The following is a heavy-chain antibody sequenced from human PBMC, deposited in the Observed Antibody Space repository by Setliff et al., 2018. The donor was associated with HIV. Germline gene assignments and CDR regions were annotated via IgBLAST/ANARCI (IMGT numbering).Heavy chain of an antibody. J-gene: IGHJ5*02. CDR3: TRSSSDWIEVRFDP. CDR2: ITPNGGSA. V-gene: IGHV1-46*01. CDR1: GYTFTNYY. Sequence: ASVKVSCKTSGYTFTNYYVHWVRQAPGQGLEWMGVITPNGGSANYAQKFQGRVTMTSDTSTSTVYMELRNLRSDDTAVYFCTRSSSDWIEVRFDPWGQGTLVTVSS. D-gene: IGHD6-19*01.